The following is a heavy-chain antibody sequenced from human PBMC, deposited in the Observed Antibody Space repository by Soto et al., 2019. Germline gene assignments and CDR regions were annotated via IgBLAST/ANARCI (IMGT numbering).Heavy chain of an antibody. J-gene: IGHJ4*02. CDR2: ISGSGGST. CDR1: GFTFSSYA. CDR3: ATDGPRIAVAGTYPDH. Sequence: PGESLRLSCAASGFTFSSYAMSWVRQAPGKGLEWVSAISGSGGSTYYADSVEGRFTISRDNSKNTLYLQMNGLRGEDTAVYYCATDGPRIAVAGTYPDHWGQGTLVTVSS. V-gene: IGHV3-23*01. D-gene: IGHD6-19*01.